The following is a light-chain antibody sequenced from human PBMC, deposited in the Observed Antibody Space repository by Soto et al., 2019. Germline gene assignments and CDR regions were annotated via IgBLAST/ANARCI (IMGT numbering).Light chain of an antibody. CDR2: GVT. CDR1: GSDIGAYNY. CDR3: SSFTNSYSSV. J-gene: IGLJ2*01. V-gene: IGLV2-14*01. Sequence: QSVLTQPASVSGSRGQSITISCTGSGSDIGAYNYVSWYQQHPGKAPKLLIHGVTRRPSGVSSRFSASKSAYTASLTISGLQADAEANYYCSSFTNSYSSVFGHGTKVTVX.